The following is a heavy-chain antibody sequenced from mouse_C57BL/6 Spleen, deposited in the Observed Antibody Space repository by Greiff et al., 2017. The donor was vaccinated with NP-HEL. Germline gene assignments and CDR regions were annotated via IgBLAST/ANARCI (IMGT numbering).Heavy chain of an antibody. CDR1: GYTFTSYW. D-gene: IGHD1-1*01. V-gene: IGHV1-64*01. CDR2: IHPNSGST. Sequence: QVQLKQPGAELVKPGASVKLSCKASGYTFTSYWMHWVKQRPGQGLEWIGMIHPNSGSTNYNEKFKSKATLTVDKSSSTAYMQLSSLTSEDSAVYYCARPLFITTVVRDYWGQGTTLTVSS. CDR3: ARPLFITTVVRDY. J-gene: IGHJ2*01.